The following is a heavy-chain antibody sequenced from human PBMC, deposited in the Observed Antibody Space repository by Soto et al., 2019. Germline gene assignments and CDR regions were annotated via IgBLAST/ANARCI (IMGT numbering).Heavy chain of an antibody. V-gene: IGHV3-11*01. CDR2: ISSSGSTI. CDR3: ARDGESGYSGYEPPSVYY. D-gene: IGHD5-12*01. J-gene: IGHJ4*02. Sequence: PGGSLRLSCAASGFTFSDYYMSWIRQAPGKGLEWVSYISSSGSTIYYADSVKGRFTISRDNAKNSLYLQMNSLRAEDTAVYYCARDGESGYSGYEPPSVYYWGQGTLVTVSS. CDR1: GFTFSDYY.